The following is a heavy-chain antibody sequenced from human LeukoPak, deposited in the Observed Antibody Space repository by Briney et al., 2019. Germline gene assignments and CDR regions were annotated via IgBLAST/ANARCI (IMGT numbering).Heavy chain of an antibody. CDR3: ARFGCCSGGSCYPWFDP. J-gene: IGHJ5*02. CDR1: GGSISSYY. D-gene: IGHD2-15*01. Sequence: SETLSLTCTVSGGSISSYYWSWIRQPPGKGLEWIGYIYYSGSTNYNPSLKSRVTISVDTSKNQFSLKLSSVTAADTAVYYCARFGCCSGGSCYPWFDPWGQGTLVTASS. V-gene: IGHV4-59*01. CDR2: IYYSGST.